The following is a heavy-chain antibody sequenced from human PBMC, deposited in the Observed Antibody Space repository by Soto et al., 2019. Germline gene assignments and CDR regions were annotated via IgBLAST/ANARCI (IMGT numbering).Heavy chain of an antibody. CDR1: GGPINSGGYH. CDR2: IYYSGKA. J-gene: IGHJ4*02. CDR3: AKLGGGDCYWGY. V-gene: IGHV4-31*01. Sequence: SETLSLTCTVSGGPINSGGYHWSWIRQHPGKGLEWIGFIYYSGKAYYNPSLKSQVTMSVDTSKDQFSLKLISVTAADTSVYYCAKLGGGDCYWGYWGQGTLVT. D-gene: IGHD2-21*02.